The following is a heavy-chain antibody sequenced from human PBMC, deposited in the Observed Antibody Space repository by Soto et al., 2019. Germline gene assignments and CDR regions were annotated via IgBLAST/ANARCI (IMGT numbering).Heavy chain of an antibody. Sequence: GASVKVSCKASGYTFTSYGISWVRQAPGQGLEWMGWISAYNGNTNYAQKLQGRVTMTTDTSTSTAYMELRSLRSDDTAVYYCARDPSAYSSGPGRSDNWFDPWGQGTLVTVSS. CDR3: ARDPSAYSSGPGRSDNWFDP. CDR2: ISAYNGNT. J-gene: IGHJ5*02. CDR1: GYTFTSYG. D-gene: IGHD6-19*01. V-gene: IGHV1-18*01.